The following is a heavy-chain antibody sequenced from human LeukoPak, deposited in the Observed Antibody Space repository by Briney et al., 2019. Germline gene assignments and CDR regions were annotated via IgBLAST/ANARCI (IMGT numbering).Heavy chain of an antibody. Sequence: SETLSLTCTVSGGSISSYYWSWIRQPAGKGLEWIGRIYTSGSTNYNPSLKSRVTMSVDTSKNQFSLKPSSVTAADTAVYYCARGRGSSWSDDAFDIWGQGTMVTVSS. CDR3: ARGRGSSWSDDAFDI. CDR1: GGSISSYY. CDR2: IYTSGST. J-gene: IGHJ3*02. D-gene: IGHD6-13*01. V-gene: IGHV4-4*07.